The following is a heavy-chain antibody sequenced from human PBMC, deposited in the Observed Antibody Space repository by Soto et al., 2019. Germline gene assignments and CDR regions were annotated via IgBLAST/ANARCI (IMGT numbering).Heavy chain of an antibody. CDR2: SRDKGNSYTT. D-gene: IGHD3-3*01. J-gene: IGHJ6*02. CDR1: EFTLSDHH. Sequence: EVPLVESGGGFVQPGGSLRLSCAASEFTLSDHHIDWVRQAPGKGLEWVGRSRDKGNSYTTEYAAPVRGRFTISRDDSKNSLYLQMNSLKIEDTAVYYCARTPQSGNNFHVWGQGTTVTVSS. CDR3: ARTPQSGNNFHV. V-gene: IGHV3-72*01.